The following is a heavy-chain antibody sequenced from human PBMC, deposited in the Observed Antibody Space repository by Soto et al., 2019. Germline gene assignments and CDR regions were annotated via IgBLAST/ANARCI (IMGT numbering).Heavy chain of an antibody. Sequence: GGSLRLSCAASGFTFSSYGMHWVRQAPGKGLEWVAVISYGGSTYYADSVKGRFTISRDNSKNTLYLQMNSLRAEDTAVYYCARRDFYCSGGSCYYGMDVWGQGTTVTVSS. J-gene: IGHJ6*02. CDR1: GFTFSSYG. D-gene: IGHD2-15*01. CDR2: ISYGGST. CDR3: ARRDFYCSGGSCYYGMDV. V-gene: IGHV3-30*03.